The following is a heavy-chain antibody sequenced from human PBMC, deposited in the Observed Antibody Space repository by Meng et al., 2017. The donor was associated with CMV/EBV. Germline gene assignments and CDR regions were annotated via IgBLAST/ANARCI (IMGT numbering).Heavy chain of an antibody. CDR3: AKSQGYCSGGSCFIYDY. D-gene: IGHD2-15*01. CDR1: GFTFDDHA. Sequence: GGSLRLSCAASGFTFDDHAMHWVRQAPGKGLEWVSGISWNSGSIGYADSVKGRFTISRDNAKNSLYLQMNSLRAEDTALYYCAKSQGYCSGGSCFIYDYWGQGTLVTVSS. J-gene: IGHJ4*02. CDR2: ISWNSGSI. V-gene: IGHV3-9*01.